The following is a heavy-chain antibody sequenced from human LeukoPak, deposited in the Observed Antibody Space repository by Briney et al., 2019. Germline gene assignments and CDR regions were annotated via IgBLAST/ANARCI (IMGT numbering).Heavy chain of an antibody. CDR2: MNPKSGDT. D-gene: IGHD3-22*01. J-gene: IGHJ4*02. Sequence: GASVKVSCQASGYTFNSRDINWVRQATGQGLEWMGWMNPKSGDTGYAPKFQGRVTITRYTSISTAYMELSSLRSEDTAVYYCARARDSSAYYFDYWGQGTLVTVSS. CDR3: ARARDSSAYYFDY. V-gene: IGHV1-8*03. CDR1: GYTFNSRD.